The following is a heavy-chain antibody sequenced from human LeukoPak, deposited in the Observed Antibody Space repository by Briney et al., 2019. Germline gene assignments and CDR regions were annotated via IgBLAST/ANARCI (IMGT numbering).Heavy chain of an antibody. D-gene: IGHD4-17*01. J-gene: IGHJ6*03. CDR1: GFTFSNAW. CDR3: TTTTPRKDYGDYSYYYYYYMDV. V-gene: IGHV3-15*01. CDR2: IKSKTDGGTT. Sequence: GGSLRLSWAASGFTFSNAWMSWVRQAPGKGLEWVGRIKSKTDGGTTDYAAPVKGRFTISRDDSKNTLYLQMNSLKTEDTAVYYCTTTTPRKDYGDYSYYYYYYMDVWGKGTTVTVSS.